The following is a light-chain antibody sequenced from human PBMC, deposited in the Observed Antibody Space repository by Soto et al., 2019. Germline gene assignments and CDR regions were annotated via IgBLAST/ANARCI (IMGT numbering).Light chain of an antibody. V-gene: IGKV4-1*01. CDR1: QSVLYTSNNKNY. CDR2: WAS. CDR3: QQYYSTPLT. J-gene: IGKJ4*01. Sequence: DIVMTQSPDSLAVSLGERATINCKSSQSVLYTSNNKNYLAWYQQKPGQPPKLLIYWASTRESGVPDRFSGSGSGTDFTLPISSLQAEDVAVYYCQQYYSTPLTFGGGTKVDI.